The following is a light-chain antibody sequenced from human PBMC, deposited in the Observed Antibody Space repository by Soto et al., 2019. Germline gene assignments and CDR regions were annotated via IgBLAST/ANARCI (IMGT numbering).Light chain of an antibody. J-gene: IGKJ3*01. CDR3: QQYENLPFT. Sequence: DIQMTQSPSSLSASVGDRVTITCQASQDISKYLNWYQQKPGKAPKVLIYDASNLETGVPPRFSGTGSGTDFTITIISLQPEDISTYYCQQYENLPFTFGPGTTVDFK. V-gene: IGKV1-33*01. CDR2: DAS. CDR1: QDISKY.